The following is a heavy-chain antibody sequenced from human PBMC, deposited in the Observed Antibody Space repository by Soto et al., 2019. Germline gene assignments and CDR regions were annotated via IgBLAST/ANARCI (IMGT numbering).Heavy chain of an antibody. Sequence: ASVKVSCKASGYTFTSYAMHWVRQAPGQRLEWMGWINAGNGNTKYSQKFQGRVTITRDTSVSTAYMELSSLRSEDTAVYYCARGVIAAAGTGLYWPNWFDPWGQGTLVTVS. CDR3: ARGVIAAAGTGLYWPNWFDP. V-gene: IGHV1-3*01. D-gene: IGHD6-13*01. CDR1: GYTFTSYA. CDR2: INAGNGNT. J-gene: IGHJ5*02.